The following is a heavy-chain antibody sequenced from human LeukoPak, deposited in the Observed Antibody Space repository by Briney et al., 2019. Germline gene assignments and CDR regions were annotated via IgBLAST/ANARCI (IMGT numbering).Heavy chain of an antibody. CDR2: IYYSGST. CDR3: ARLRISVFDY. CDR1: GGSFSGYY. Sequence: NPSETLSLTCAVYGGSFSGYYWSWIRQPPGKGLEWIGYIYYSGSTNYNPSLKSRVTISVDTSKNQFSLKLSSVTAADTAVYYCARLRISVFDYWGQGTLVTVSS. D-gene: IGHD3-10*01. V-gene: IGHV4-59*08. J-gene: IGHJ4*02.